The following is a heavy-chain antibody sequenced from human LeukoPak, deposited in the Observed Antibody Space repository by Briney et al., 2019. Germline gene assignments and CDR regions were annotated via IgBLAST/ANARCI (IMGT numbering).Heavy chain of an antibody. CDR1: GYTSTSPD. CDR2: MNPSDNT. D-gene: IGHD3-3*02. CDR3: ARYTQHYGFDI. V-gene: IGHV1-8*01. Sequence: GASVKVSCKASGYTSTSPDINWVRQATGRGLEWLGWMNPSDNTGYAQKFQGRVTLTRDKSITTAYMELSSRRSEDTAVYYCARYTQHYGFDIWGQGTMVTVSA. J-gene: IGHJ3*02.